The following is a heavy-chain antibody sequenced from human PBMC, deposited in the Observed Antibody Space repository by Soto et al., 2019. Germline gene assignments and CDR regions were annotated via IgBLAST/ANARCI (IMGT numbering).Heavy chain of an antibody. D-gene: IGHD3-9*01. CDR1: DDSINSDKDY. CDR2: IYYRGNA. V-gene: IGHV4-39*01. CDR3: ARLEGLATISYYFDF. J-gene: IGHJ4*02. Sequence: SETLSLTCSVSDDSINSDKDYWGRIRQPPGKGLEWIGSIYYRGNAYYNPSLQTRVTISLDKSKSQFSLKLNSVTAADSAVYFCARLEGLATISYYFDFWGPGALVTVS.